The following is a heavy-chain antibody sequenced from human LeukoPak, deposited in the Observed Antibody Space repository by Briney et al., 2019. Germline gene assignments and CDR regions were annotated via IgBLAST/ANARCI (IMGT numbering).Heavy chain of an antibody. J-gene: IGHJ6*03. CDR2: IYYSGST. V-gene: IGHV4-39*01. D-gene: IGHD4-17*01. Sequence: RSSETLTLTCTVSGGSISSSSYYWGWIRQPPGKGLEWIGSIYYSGSTYYNPSLKSRVTISVDTSKNQFSLKLSSVTAADTAVYYCARHRATVTPPGYYYYYMDVWGKGTTVTISS. CDR1: GGSISSSSYY. CDR3: ARHRATVTPPGYYYYYMDV.